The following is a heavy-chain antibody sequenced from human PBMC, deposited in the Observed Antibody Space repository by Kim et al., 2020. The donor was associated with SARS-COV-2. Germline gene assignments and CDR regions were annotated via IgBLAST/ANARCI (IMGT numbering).Heavy chain of an antibody. V-gene: IGHV4-31*03. CDR1: GGSISSGGYY. Sequence: SETLSLTCTVSGGSISSGGYYWSWIRQHPGKGLEWIGYIYYSGSTYYNPSLKSRVTISVDTSKNQFSLKLSSVTAADTAVYYCARETYDILTGYFSRWFDPWGQGILVTVSS. CDR3: ARETYDILTGYFSRWFDP. CDR2: IYYSGST. D-gene: IGHD3-9*01. J-gene: IGHJ5*02.